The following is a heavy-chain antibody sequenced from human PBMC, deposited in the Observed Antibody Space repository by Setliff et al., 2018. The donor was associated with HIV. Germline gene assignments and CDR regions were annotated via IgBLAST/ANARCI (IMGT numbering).Heavy chain of an antibody. CDR3: ARIEGYAYGSNWFDP. Sequence: PSETLSLTCTVSGGSISSYYWSWIRQPPGKGLEWIGYIYYSGSSNYNPSLKSRVTISVDTSKNQLSLKLSSLTAADTAVYYCARIEGYAYGSNWFDPWGQGTLVTVSS. J-gene: IGHJ5*02. CDR2: IYYSGSS. V-gene: IGHV4-59*01. D-gene: IGHD3-16*01. CDR1: GGSISSYY.